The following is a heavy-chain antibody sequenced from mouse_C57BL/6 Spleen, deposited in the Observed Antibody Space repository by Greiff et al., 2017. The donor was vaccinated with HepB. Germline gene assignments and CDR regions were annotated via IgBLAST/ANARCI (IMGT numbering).Heavy chain of an antibody. Sequence: VQLVESGAELVKPGASVKISCKASGYAFSSYWMNWVKQRPGKGLEWIGQIYPGDGDTNYNGKFKGKATLTADKSSSTAYMQLSSLTSEDSAVYFCASIYYYGRALTYWGQGTTLTVSS. D-gene: IGHD1-1*01. V-gene: IGHV1-80*01. CDR2: IYPGDGDT. J-gene: IGHJ2*01. CDR1: GYAFSSYW. CDR3: ASIYYYGRALTY.